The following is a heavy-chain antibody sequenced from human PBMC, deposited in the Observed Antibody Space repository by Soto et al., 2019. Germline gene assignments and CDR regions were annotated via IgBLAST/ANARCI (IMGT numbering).Heavy chain of an antibody. J-gene: IGHJ6*01. CDR3: AKNGQPPYYYDGMDV. CDR2: ISGYNGDP. CDR1: GYTFSRYG. Sequence: QGQLVQSGPEAKKPGASLKVSCKASGYTFSRYGISWVRQAPGQGLEWMGWISGYNGDPKYAQKVQGRVTMTIDTSTYTAYMELRSLTSDDTDIYYCAKNGQPPYYYDGMDVWGQGATVTGSS. D-gene: IGHD2-8*01. V-gene: IGHV1-18*01.